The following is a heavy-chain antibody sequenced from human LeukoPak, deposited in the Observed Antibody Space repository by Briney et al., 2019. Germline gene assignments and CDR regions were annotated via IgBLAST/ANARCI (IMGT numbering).Heavy chain of an antibody. J-gene: IGHJ6*02. Sequence: SETLSLTCTVSGGSISSSSYYWGWIRQPPGKGLEWIGSIYYSGSTYYNPSLKSRVTISVDTSKNQFSLKLSSVTAADTAVYYCASIYSSGWYQIYYYYGMDVWGQGTTVTVSS. CDR1: GGSISSSSYY. CDR2: IYYSGST. V-gene: IGHV4-39*01. CDR3: ASIYSSGWYQIYYYYGMDV. D-gene: IGHD6-19*01.